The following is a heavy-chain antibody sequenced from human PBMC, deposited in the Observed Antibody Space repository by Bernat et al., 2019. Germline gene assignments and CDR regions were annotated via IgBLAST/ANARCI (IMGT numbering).Heavy chain of an antibody. CDR1: GFTFSSYG. Sequence: QVQLVESGGGVVQPGRSLRLSCAASGFTFSSYGMHWVRQAPGKGLEWVAVIWYDGSNKYYADSVKGRFTISRDYSKNTLYLQMNSLRAEDTAVYYCARGKYYYDSSGYYPFDYWGQGTLVTVSS. CDR2: IWYDGSNK. J-gene: IGHJ4*02. D-gene: IGHD3-22*01. CDR3: ARGKYYYDSSGYYPFDY. V-gene: IGHV3-33*01.